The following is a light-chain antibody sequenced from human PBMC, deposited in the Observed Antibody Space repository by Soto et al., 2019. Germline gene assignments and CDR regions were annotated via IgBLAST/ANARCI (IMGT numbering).Light chain of an antibody. CDR1: RSNIGNNY. CDR3: GTWDSSLSAGV. Sequence: QSVLTQPPSVSAAPGQKVTISCSGSRSNIGNNYVFWYQQLPGTAPKVLIYDNNKRPSGIPDRFSGSKSGTSATLGITGLQTGDEADYYCGTWDSSLSAGVFGGGTKVTVL. CDR2: DNN. J-gene: IGLJ2*01. V-gene: IGLV1-51*01.